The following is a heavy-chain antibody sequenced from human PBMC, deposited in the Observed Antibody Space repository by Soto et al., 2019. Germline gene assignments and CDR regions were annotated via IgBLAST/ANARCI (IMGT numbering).Heavy chain of an antibody. CDR1: GGTVTNYA. J-gene: IGHJ4*02. V-gene: IGHV1-69*06. Sequence: SVKVSCKASGGTVTNYAINWVRQAPGQGLEWMGGIIPIFGSTNYAQTFQARVTFTADRSTTTVYMELKSLTIEDTAVYYCARSSFDRSGYYVYYFDSWGQGTLVTVSS. CDR2: IIPIFGST. CDR3: ARSSFDRSGYYVYYFDS. D-gene: IGHD3-9*01.